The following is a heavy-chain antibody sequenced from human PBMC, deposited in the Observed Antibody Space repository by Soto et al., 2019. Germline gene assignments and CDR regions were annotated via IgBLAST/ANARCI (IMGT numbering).Heavy chain of an antibody. CDR2: ISAYNGNT. CDR3: ARSHYYDSSGHLDY. J-gene: IGHJ4*02. Sequence: ASVKVSCKASGYTFTSYGISWVRQAPGQGLEWMGWISAYNGNTNYAQKLQGRVTMTTDTSTSTAYMELRSLRSDDTAVYYCARSHYYDSSGHLDYWGQGTLVTVSS. V-gene: IGHV1-18*01. CDR1: GYTFTSYG. D-gene: IGHD3-22*01.